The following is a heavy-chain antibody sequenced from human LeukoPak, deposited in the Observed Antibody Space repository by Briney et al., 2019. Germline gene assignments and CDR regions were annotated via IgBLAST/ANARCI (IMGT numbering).Heavy chain of an antibody. Sequence: PSETLSLTCTVSGGSMIDHYWSWVRQPPGKGLEWVGYMHHSGKANSNPSLKSRVTISVDTSKNQVSLKLSSETAADTAVYYCVRDTHEYGSGSYYDDTFDSWGQGTLVTVSS. CDR3: VRDTHEYGSGSYYDDTFDS. D-gene: IGHD3-10*01. J-gene: IGHJ3*02. CDR1: GGSMIDHY. CDR2: MHHSGKA. V-gene: IGHV4-59*11.